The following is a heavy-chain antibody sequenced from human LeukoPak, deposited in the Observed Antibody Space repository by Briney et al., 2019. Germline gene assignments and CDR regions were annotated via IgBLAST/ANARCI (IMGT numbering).Heavy chain of an antibody. V-gene: IGHV3-66*01. CDR3: ARDQYSHAHAAH. CDR2: IYSGGTT. Sequence: GGSLRLSCAASGFTVSSNYMSWVRQVPGGGLEWVSVIYSGGTTYYAASVKGRFTISRDNSKNTLHLQMDSLRAEDTAAYYCARDQYSHAHAAHWGQGTLVTVSS. CDR1: GFTVSSNY. D-gene: IGHD5-18*01. J-gene: IGHJ4*02.